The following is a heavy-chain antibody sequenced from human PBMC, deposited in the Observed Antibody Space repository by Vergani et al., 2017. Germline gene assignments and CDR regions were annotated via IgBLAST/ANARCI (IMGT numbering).Heavy chain of an antibody. J-gene: IGHJ6*02. D-gene: IGHD3-3*01. Sequence: QVQLVQSGAEVKKPGSSVKVSCKASGGTFSSYAISWVRQAPGQALEWMGRIIPIFGTANYAQKFQGRVTITADESTSTAYMELSSLRSEDTAVYYCARGRFFGVVVEHDGMDVWGQGTTVTVSS. CDR2: IIPIFGTA. CDR1: GGTFSSYA. V-gene: IGHV1-69*18. CDR3: ARGRFFGVVVEHDGMDV.